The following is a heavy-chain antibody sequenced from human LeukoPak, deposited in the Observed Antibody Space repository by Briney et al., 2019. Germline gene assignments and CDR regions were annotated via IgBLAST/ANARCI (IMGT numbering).Heavy chain of an antibody. CDR1: GFTFSSYA. V-gene: IGHV3-30-3*02. Sequence: PGGSLRLSCAASGFTFSSYAMHWVRQAPGKGLEWVAVISYDGSNKYYADSVKGRFTISRDNSKNTLYLQMNSLRAEDTAVYYCAKLGTTIVGATTWGQGTLVTVSS. D-gene: IGHD1-26*01. J-gene: IGHJ5*02. CDR2: ISYDGSNK. CDR3: AKLGTTIVGATT.